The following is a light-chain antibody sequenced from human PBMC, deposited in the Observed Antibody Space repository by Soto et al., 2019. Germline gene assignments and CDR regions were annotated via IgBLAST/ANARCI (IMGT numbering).Light chain of an antibody. CDR3: QQSYRTPIT. Sequence: EFVLTQSPGTLSLSPGERATLSCRASQTVRNNYLAWYQQKPGQAPRLLIYGASTRATGIPARFSGSGSGTDFTLTISSLQPEDFATYYCQQSYRTPITFGQGTRLEI. V-gene: IGKV3-20*01. J-gene: IGKJ5*01. CDR1: QTVRNNY. CDR2: GAS.